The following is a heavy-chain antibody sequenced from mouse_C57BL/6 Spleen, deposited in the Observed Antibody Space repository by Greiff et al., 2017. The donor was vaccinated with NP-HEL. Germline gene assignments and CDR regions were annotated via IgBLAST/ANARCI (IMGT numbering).Heavy chain of an antibody. CDR2: ISYDGSN. Sequence: DVKLQESGPGLVKPSQSLSLTCSVTGYSITSGYYWNWIRQFPGNKLEWMGYISYDGSNNYNPSLKNRISITRDTSKNQFFLKLNSVTTEDTATYYCARADYDWFAYWGQGTLVTVSA. J-gene: IGHJ3*01. CDR1: GYSITSGYY. V-gene: IGHV3-6*01. CDR3: ARADYDWFAY. D-gene: IGHD2-4*01.